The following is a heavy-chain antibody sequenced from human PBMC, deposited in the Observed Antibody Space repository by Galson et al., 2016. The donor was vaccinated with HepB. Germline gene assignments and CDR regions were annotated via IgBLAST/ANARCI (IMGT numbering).Heavy chain of an antibody. D-gene: IGHD1-20*01. J-gene: IGHJ4*02. CDR2: IYHGGDT. V-gene: IGHV4-4*02. Sequence: SETLSLTCTVSGGSISRTNWWSWVRQPPGKGLEWIGEIYHGGDTNYNPSLPSLKTRVTMSVDKSKNQISLKLTSVTAADTAMYYCATYHVTETTIIDYWGQGTLVTVSS. CDR1: GGSISRTNW. CDR3: ATYHVTETTIIDY.